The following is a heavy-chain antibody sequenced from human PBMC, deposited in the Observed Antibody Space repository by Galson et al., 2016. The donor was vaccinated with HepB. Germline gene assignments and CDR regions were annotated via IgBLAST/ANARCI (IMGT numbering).Heavy chain of an antibody. V-gene: IGHV3-7*03. D-gene: IGHD2-15*01. CDR1: GFTFSNYW. CDR3: AKGRTAAPGYRAFFDS. Sequence: SLRLSCAASGFTFSNYWMNWVRQAPGKGLEWVGNVKYDGSEKYYVDSVEGRFTISRDDAKSSLYLQMNSLRADDTAVYYCAKGRTAAPGYRAFFDSWGQGTLVTVSS. J-gene: IGHJ4*02. CDR2: VKYDGSEK.